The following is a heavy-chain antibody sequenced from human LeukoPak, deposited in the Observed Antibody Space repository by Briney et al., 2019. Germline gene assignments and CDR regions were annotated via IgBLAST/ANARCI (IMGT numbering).Heavy chain of an antibody. CDR2: IRYDGSNK. J-gene: IGHJ4*02. CDR1: GFTFSSYG. CDR3: AKDFYYDSSGSPYFDY. D-gene: IGHD3-22*01. Sequence: PAGSLRLSCAASGFTFSSYGMHWVRQAPGKGLEWVAFIRYDGSNKYYADSVKGRFTISRDNSKNTLYLQMNSLRAEDTAVYYCAKDFYYDSSGSPYFDYWGQGTLVTVSS. V-gene: IGHV3-30*02.